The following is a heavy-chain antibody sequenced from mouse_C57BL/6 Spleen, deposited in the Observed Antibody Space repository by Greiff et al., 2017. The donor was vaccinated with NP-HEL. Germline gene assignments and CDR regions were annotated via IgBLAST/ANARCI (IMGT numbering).Heavy chain of an antibody. CDR3: ARGGLRNYAMDY. CDR1: GYTFTDYN. V-gene: IGHV1-22*01. D-gene: IGHD2-4*01. Sequence: EVQLVESGPELVKPGASVKMSCKASGYTFTDYNMHWVKQSHGKSLEWIGYINPNNGGTSYNQKFKGKATLTVNKSSSTAYMELRSLTSEDSAVYYCARGGLRNYAMDYWGQGTSVTVSS. CDR2: INPNNGGT. J-gene: IGHJ4*01.